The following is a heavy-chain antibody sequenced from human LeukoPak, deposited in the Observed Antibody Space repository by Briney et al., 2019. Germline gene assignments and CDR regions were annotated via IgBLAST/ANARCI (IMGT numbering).Heavy chain of an antibody. Sequence: SETLSLTCTVSGGSISSSSYYWGWIRQPPGKGLEWIGSIYYSGSTYYNPSLKSRVTISVDTSKNQFSLKLSSVTAADTAVYYCASIAARPKGPSDYWGQGTLVTVSS. J-gene: IGHJ4*02. CDR3: ASIAARPKGPSDY. V-gene: IGHV4-39*07. D-gene: IGHD6-6*01. CDR2: IYYSGST. CDR1: GGSISSSSYY.